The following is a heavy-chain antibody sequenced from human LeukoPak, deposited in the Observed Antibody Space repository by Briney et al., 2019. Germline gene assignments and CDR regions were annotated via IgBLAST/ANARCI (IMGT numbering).Heavy chain of an antibody. J-gene: IGHJ5*02. CDR3: AVLGGYCSSTSCSHNWFDP. CDR2: IYYSGST. D-gene: IGHD2-2*01. CDR1: GGSISSSSYY. V-gene: IGHV4-39*07. Sequence: SETLSLTCTVSGGSISSSSYYWGWIRQPPGKGLEWIGSIYYSGSTYYNPSLKSRVTISVDTSKNQFSLKLRSVTAADTAVYYCAVLGGYCSSTSCSHNWFDPWGQGTLVTVSS.